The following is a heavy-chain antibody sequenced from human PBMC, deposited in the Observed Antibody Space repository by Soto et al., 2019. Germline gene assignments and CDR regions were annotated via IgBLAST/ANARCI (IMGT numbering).Heavy chain of an antibody. CDR1: GFTFGNYA. J-gene: IGHJ3*01. CDR2: ISDPGTST. V-gene: IGHV3-23*01. CDR3: AKSLVTPSDAFDL. D-gene: IGHD2-21*02. Sequence: GSLRLSCAASGFTFGNYAMNWVRQAPGKGLEWISSISDPGTSTYYANSVKGRFSMSRDNSKNTLFLQMNRLRADDTAVYFCAKSLVTPSDAFDLWGRGTLVTVSS.